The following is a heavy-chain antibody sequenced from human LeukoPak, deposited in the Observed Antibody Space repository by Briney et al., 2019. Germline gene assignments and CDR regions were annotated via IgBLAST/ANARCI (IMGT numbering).Heavy chain of an antibody. J-gene: IGHJ6*02. CDR1: GFTFSSYE. CDR3: AGDPDYYGSGSYSPYGMDV. V-gene: IGHV3-48*03. D-gene: IGHD3-10*01. Sequence: PGGSLRLSCAASGFTFSSYEMNWVRQAPGKGLEWVSYISSSGSTIYYADSVKGRFTISRDNAKNSLYLQMNSLRAEDTAVYYCAGDPDYYGSGSYSPYGMDVWGQGTTVTVSS. CDR2: ISSSGSTI.